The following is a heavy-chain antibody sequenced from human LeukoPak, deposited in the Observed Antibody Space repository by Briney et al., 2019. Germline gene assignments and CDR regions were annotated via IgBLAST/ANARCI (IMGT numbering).Heavy chain of an antibody. CDR1: GFTFCSYG. CDR2: IRYDGSNK. Sequence: GGSLRLSCSASGFTFCSYGMNCVGQAPGKGLEWVAFIRYDGSNKYYADSVKGRFTISRDNSKNTLYLQMNSLRAGDTAVYYCAKEGYDSSGFDYWGQGTLVTVSS. D-gene: IGHD3-22*01. J-gene: IGHJ4*02. V-gene: IGHV3-30*02. CDR3: AKEGYDSSGFDY.